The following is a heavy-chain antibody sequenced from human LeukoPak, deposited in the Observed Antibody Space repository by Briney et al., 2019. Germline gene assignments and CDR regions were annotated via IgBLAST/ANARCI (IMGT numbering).Heavy chain of an antibody. V-gene: IGHV3-11*01. Sequence: PGGSLRLSCAASGFTFSDYYMSWIRQSPGKGLEWVSYISSSGSSKDYADSVKGRFTTSRDNAKNSLYLQMNGLRAEDTAVYYCARLKSSPYNWNHVGSWDYWGQGTLVTVSS. J-gene: IGHJ4*02. CDR3: ARLKSSPYNWNHVGSWDY. D-gene: IGHD1-14*01. CDR1: GFTFSDYY. CDR2: ISSSGSSK.